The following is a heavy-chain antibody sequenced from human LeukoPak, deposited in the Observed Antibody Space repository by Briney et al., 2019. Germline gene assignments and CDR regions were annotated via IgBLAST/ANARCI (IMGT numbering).Heavy chain of an antibody. CDR2: IYYSGST. CDR1: GGSISSSSYY. CDR3: ARPGYYYGSGSYSDWFDP. J-gene: IGHJ5*02. D-gene: IGHD3-10*01. Sequence: PSETLSLTCTVSGGSISSSSYYWGWIRQPPGKGLEWIGSIYYSGSTYYNPSLKSRVTISVDTSKNQFSLKLSSVTAADTAVYYCARPGYYYGSGSYSDWFDPWGQGTLVTVSS. V-gene: IGHV4-39*01.